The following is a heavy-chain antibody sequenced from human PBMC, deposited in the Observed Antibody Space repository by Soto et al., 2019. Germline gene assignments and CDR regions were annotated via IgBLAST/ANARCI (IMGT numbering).Heavy chain of an antibody. D-gene: IGHD3-10*01. CDR1: SGSISSSNL. V-gene: IGHV4-4*02. CDR3: AGGSGSYTDDAFDI. Sequence: QVQLQESGPGLVKPSGTLSLTCAVSSGSISSSNLWSWVRQPPGQGLEWIGEIYHSVSTNYNPSLKSRVTISVDKSKNQVSMKLSSVTAADTAVYYCAGGSGSYTDDAFDIWGQGTMVTVSS. CDR2: IYHSVST. J-gene: IGHJ3*02.